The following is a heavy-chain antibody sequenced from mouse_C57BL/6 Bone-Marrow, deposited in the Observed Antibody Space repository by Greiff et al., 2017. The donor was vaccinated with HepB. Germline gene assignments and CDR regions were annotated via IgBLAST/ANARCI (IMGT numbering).Heavy chain of an antibody. CDR2: IDPENGDT. J-gene: IGHJ1*03. D-gene: IGHD2-4*01. CDR1: GFNIKDDY. CDR3: TSSAMITPWYFDV. V-gene: IGHV14-4*01. Sequence: VQLQQSGAELVRPGASVKLSCTASGFNIKDDYMHWVKQRPEQGLEWIGWIDPENGDTEYASKFQGQATISADTSSNTAYLQLSSLTSEDTAVYYCTSSAMITPWYFDVWGTGTTVTVSS.